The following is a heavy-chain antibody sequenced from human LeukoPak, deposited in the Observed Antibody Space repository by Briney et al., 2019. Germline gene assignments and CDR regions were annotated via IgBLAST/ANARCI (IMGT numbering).Heavy chain of an antibody. CDR3: ARRTGGNAFDI. CDR1: GFTFSSYA. V-gene: IGHV3-23*01. D-gene: IGHD1-14*01. CDR2: ISGSGGGT. Sequence: GGSLRLSCAASGFTFSSYAMSWVRQAPGKGLEWVSAISGSGGGTYYADSVKGRFTISRDNSKNTLYLQMNSLRAEDTALYYCARRTGGNAFDIWGQGTMVTVSS. J-gene: IGHJ3*02.